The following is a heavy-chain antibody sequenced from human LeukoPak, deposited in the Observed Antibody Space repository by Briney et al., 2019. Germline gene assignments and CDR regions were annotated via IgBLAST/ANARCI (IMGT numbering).Heavy chain of an antibody. J-gene: IGHJ4*02. V-gene: IGHV3-30-3*01. Sequence: GGSRRPSCAASGFTFSTFALPGVGRAPGKGRGWVAVISYDGSNKYYADSVKGRFTISRDNSKNTLYLQMNSLRAEDTAVYYCASEPVAYLLDYWGQGTLVTVSS. CDR3: ASEPVAYLLDY. CDR2: ISYDGSNK. CDR1: GFTFSTFA. D-gene: IGHD2-15*01.